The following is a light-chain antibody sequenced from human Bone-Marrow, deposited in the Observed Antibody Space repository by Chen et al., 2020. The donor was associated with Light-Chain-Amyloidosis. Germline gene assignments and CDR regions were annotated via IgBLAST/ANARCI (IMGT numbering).Light chain of an antibody. Sequence: QSALTQPASVSGSPGQSITISCTGTSSAVGGANHFSWYQQHPDKAPKLMIYEVTNRPSWVPDRFSSSRTDNTNSLTIAELQTEDEADYFCSSYTITNTLVFGSGTRVTVL. CDR2: EVT. CDR1: SSAVGGANH. CDR3: SSYTITNTLV. V-gene: IGLV2-14*01. J-gene: IGLJ1*01.